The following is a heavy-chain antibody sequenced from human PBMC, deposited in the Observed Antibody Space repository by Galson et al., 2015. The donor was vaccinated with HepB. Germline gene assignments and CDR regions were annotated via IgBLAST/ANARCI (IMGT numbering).Heavy chain of an antibody. CDR2: VSFDGSIQ. J-gene: IGHJ4*02. D-gene: IGHD3-22*01. Sequence: SLRLSCAASGFTFSSYGMHWVRQAPGKGLDWVAVVSFDGSIQYYADSVKGRFTFSRDNSKNTLYLQMNSLRAEDTAVYYCARAPGYYDSSGSLDYWGQGTLVTVSS. CDR1: GFTFSSYG. CDR3: ARAPGYYDSSGSLDY. V-gene: IGHV3-30*03.